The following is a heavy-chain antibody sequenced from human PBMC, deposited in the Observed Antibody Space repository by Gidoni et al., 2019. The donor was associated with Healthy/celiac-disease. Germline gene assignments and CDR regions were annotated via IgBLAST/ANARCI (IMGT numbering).Heavy chain of an antibody. CDR1: GGTFSSYT. CDR3: ARGRYYYDSSGYVDY. CDR2: IIPILGIA. V-gene: IGHV1-69*02. Sequence: QVQLVQSGAEVKQPGSSVKVSCKASGGTFSSYTISWVRQAPGQGLEWMGRIIPILGIANYTQKFQGRVTITADKSTSTAYMELSSLRSEDTAVYYCARGRYYYDSSGYVDYWGQGTLVTVSS. J-gene: IGHJ4*02. D-gene: IGHD3-22*01.